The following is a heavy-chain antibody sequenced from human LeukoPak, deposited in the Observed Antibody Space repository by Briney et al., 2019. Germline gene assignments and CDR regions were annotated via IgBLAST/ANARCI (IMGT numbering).Heavy chain of an antibody. CDR2: IRLDGGEK. J-gene: IGHJ4*01. CDR1: GFTFSSYW. CDR3: ARDGAAPGLYFDL. V-gene: IGHV3-7*01. D-gene: IGHD6-13*01. Sequence: GGSLRLSCAVSGFTFSSYWVNWVRQAPGMGLEWVASIRLDGGEKSYVDSVKGRFTISRDNTKNSLYLQMSSLRAEDTAVYYCARDGAAPGLYFDLWGQGTLVTVSS.